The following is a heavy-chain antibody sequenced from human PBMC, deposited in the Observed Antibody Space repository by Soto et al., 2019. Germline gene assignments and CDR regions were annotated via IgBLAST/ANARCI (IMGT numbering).Heavy chain of an antibody. CDR3: ARDGLPCGCDCYSSAFDI. CDR1: GGTFSSYA. D-gene: IGHD2-21*02. J-gene: IGHJ3*02. CDR2: IIPIFGTA. Sequence: QVQLVQSGAEVKKPGSSVKVSCKASGGTFSSYAISWVRQAPGQGLEWMGGIIPIFGTANYAQKFQGRVTITADESTSKAYMELSSLRSEDTAVYYCARDGLPCGCDCYSSAFDIWGQGTMVTVSS. V-gene: IGHV1-69*01.